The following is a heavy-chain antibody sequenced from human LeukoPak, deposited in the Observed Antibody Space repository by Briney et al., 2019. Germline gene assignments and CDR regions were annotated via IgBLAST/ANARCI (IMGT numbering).Heavy chain of an antibody. CDR2: ISDSDGST. J-gene: IGHJ6*02. CDR3: ARVLRGYSSPYYYYGMDV. Sequence: PGGSLRLSCAASGFTYSSYAMSWVRQAPGKGLEWVSGISDSDGSTYYADSVKGRFTISRDNAKNTLYLQMNSLRAEDTAVYTCARVLRGYSSPYYYYGMDVWGQGTTVTVSS. V-gene: IGHV3-23*01. D-gene: IGHD5-18*01. CDR1: GFTYSSYA.